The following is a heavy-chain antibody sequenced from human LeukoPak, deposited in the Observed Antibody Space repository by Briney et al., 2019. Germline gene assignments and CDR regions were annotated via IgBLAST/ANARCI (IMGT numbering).Heavy chain of an antibody. V-gene: IGHV3-30*03. CDR3: ATERNSGYLFDY. J-gene: IGHJ4*02. Sequence: PGGSLRLSCAASGFTFSSYGMHWVRQAPGKGLEWVAVISYDGSNKYYADSVKGRFTISRDNSKNTLYLQMNSLRAEDTAVYYCATERNSGYLFDYWGQGTLVTVSS. CDR1: GFTFSSYG. CDR2: ISYDGSNK. D-gene: IGHD5-12*01.